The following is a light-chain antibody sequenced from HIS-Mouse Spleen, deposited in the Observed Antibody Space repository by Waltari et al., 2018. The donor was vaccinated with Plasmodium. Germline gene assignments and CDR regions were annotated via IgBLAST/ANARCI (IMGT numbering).Light chain of an antibody. J-gene: IGKJ2*01. Sequence: DIQMTQSPSSLSASVGDRVTITCRASQSISSYLNWYKQKPGKAPKLLIYAASSFQSGVPSRFSGSGSGIDFTLTISSLQPEDFATYYCQQSYSTLFGQGTKLEIK. CDR1: QSISSY. CDR2: AAS. V-gene: IGKV1-39*01. CDR3: QQSYSTL.